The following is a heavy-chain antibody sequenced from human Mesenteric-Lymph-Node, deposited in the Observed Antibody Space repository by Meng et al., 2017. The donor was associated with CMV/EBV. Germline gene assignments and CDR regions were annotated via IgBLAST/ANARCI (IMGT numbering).Heavy chain of an antibody. CDR3: TSRRGDDYGDYFEGWFDP. CDR1: GSISSTNW. Sequence: GSISSTNWWSWVRQPPGKGLEWIGEIYHSGNTKYNTSLKSRVTISVDKSKNQFSLKLSSVTAADTAVYYCTSRRGDDYGDYFEGWFDPWGQGTLVTSPQ. D-gene: IGHD4-17*01. V-gene: IGHV4-4*02. CDR2: IYHSGNT. J-gene: IGHJ5*02.